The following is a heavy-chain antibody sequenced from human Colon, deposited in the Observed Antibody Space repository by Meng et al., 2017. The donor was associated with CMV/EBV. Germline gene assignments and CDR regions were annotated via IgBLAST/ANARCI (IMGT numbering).Heavy chain of an antibody. V-gene: IGHV3-23*03. CDR1: GFGFNNHA. CDR3: ARVGASGSFYP. Sequence: GESLKISCAASGFGFNNHAMSWVRRAPGKGLEWVSIIYAGAGSTFYADSVKGRFTISRDNSKNTLFLQMNSLRAEDTAIYYCARVGASGSFYPWGQGTLVTVSS. J-gene: IGHJ5*02. D-gene: IGHD3-10*01. CDR2: IYAGAGST.